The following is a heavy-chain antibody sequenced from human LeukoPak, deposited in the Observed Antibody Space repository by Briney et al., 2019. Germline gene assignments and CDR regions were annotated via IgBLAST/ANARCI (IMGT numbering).Heavy chain of an antibody. D-gene: IGHD3-10*01. CDR2: IWYDGSNK. CDR1: GFTFSDHA. V-gene: IGHV3-33*08. J-gene: IGHJ4*02. CDR3: ARDSFRIRGVIDY. Sequence: GGSLRLSCAASGFTFSDHAMSWVRQAPGKGLEWVAVIWYDGSNKYYADSVKGRFTISRDNSKNTLYLQMNSLRAEDTAVYYCARDSFRIRGVIDYWGQGTLVTVSS.